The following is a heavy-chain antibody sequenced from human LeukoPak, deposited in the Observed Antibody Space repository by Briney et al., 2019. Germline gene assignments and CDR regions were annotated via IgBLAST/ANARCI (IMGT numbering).Heavy chain of an antibody. CDR2: ISGSGGST. J-gene: IGHJ4*02. CDR3: ANPPMRYYYDSSGYYPFDY. CDR1: GFTFSNYG. Sequence: GGSLRLSCAASGFTFSNYGMSWVRQAPGKGLEWVSAISGSGGSTYYADSVKGRFTISRDNSKNTLYLQMNSLRAEDTAVYYCANPPMRYYYDSSGYYPFDYWGQGTLVTVSS. V-gene: IGHV3-23*01. D-gene: IGHD3-22*01.